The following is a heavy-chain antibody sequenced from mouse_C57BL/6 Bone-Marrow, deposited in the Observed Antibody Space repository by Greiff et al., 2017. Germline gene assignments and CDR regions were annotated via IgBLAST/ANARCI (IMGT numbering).Heavy chain of an antibody. D-gene: IGHD1-1*01. Sequence: QVQLQQSGAELARPGASVKMPCKASGYTFTSYTMHWVKQRPGQGLEWIGYINPSSGYPKYNQKFKDKATLTADKSSSTAYMHLSNLTSEDSAGCYCARWVLRAWFAYWGQGTLVTVSA. CDR1: GYTFTSYT. CDR2: INPSSGYP. J-gene: IGHJ3*01. CDR3: ARWVLRAWFAY. V-gene: IGHV1-4*01.